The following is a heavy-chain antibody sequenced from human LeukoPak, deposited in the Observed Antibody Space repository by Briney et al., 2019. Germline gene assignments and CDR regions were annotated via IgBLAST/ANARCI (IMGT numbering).Heavy chain of an antibody. CDR3: ARVKDPGGYYYYYYMDV. Sequence: SETLSLTCAVYGGSFSGYYWSWIRHPPGEGREWMGEINHSGGTKYNPSLKSRVSIPVDTSKNQFSLKLSSVTAADTAMYYCARVKDPGGYYYYYYMDVWGKGTTVTVSS. CDR1: GGSFSGYY. D-gene: IGHD3-16*01. CDR2: INHSGGT. J-gene: IGHJ6*03. V-gene: IGHV4-34*01.